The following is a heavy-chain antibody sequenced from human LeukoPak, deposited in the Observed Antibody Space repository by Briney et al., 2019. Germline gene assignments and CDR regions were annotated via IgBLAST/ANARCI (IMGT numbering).Heavy chain of an antibody. CDR2: ISGSGGST. CDR1: GFTFSSYA. J-gene: IGHJ6*02. D-gene: IGHD4-23*01. Sequence: GGPLRLSCAASGFTFSSYAMSWVRQAPGKGLEWVSAISGSGGSTYYADSVKGRFIISREDSKNTLYLQMNSLRDEETAVYYCARADYGGNPYYYGMGVWGQGTTVIVSS. CDR3: ARADYGGNPYYYGMGV. V-gene: IGHV3-23*01.